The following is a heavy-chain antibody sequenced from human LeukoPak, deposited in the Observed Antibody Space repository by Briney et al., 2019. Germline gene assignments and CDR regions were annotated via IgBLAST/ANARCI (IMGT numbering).Heavy chain of an antibody. CDR2: LNSRGSI. Sequence: SETLSLTCTVSGGSITSGDYYWNWIRQPPGKGLEWIGNLNSRGSIFYHPSLKSRVPVSADPSQNQFSLRLMSVTAADTAVYYCATRTYRAHFDHWGPGTLVTVSS. CDR1: GGSITSGDYY. V-gene: IGHV4-39*01. J-gene: IGHJ4*02. D-gene: IGHD4/OR15-4a*01. CDR3: ATRTYRAHFDH.